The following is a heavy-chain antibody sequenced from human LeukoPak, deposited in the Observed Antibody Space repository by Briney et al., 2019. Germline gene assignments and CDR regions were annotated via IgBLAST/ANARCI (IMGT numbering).Heavy chain of an antibody. CDR2: IKEDGSEQ. J-gene: IGHJ4*02. CDR3: ARDSFETDIDY. D-gene: IGHD1-14*01. CDR1: GFSFSRYW. Sequence: GGSLRLSCVASGFSFSRYWMSWVRQAPGKGLEWVANIKEDGSEQYYADSLKGRFTISRDNVKNSLYLHINSLGAEDTAVYYCARDSFETDIDYWGQGTLVTVSS. V-gene: IGHV3-7*01.